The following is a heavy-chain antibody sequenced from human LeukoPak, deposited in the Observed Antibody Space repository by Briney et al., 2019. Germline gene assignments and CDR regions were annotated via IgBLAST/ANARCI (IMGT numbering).Heavy chain of an antibody. Sequence: GGSLRLSCAASGFTFSSYSMNWVRQAPGKGLEWVSSISSSSGYIYYADSVKGRFTISRDNAKNSLYLQMNSLRAEDTAVYYCARAFRSSVGAFDAFDIWGQGTLVTVSS. CDR3: ARAFRSSVGAFDAFDI. V-gene: IGHV3-21*01. D-gene: IGHD1-26*01. CDR2: ISSSSGYI. CDR1: GFTFSSYS. J-gene: IGHJ3*02.